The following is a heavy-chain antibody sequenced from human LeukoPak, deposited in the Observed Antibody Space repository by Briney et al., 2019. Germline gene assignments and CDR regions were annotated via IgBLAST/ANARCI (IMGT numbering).Heavy chain of an antibody. CDR2: ISSSSSTI. D-gene: IGHD3-10*01. V-gene: IGHV3-48*01. Sequence: GGSLRLSCAASGFTFSSYSMNWVRQAPGKGLEWVSYISSSSSTIYYADSVKGRFTISRDNDKNSLYLQMNSLRAEDTAVYYCARDQRGRYMDVWGKGTTVTVSS. CDR1: GFTFSSYS. J-gene: IGHJ6*03. CDR3: ARDQRGRYMDV.